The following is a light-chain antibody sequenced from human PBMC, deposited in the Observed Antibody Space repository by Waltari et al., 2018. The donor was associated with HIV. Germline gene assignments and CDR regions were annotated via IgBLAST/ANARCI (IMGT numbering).Light chain of an antibody. CDR1: SSDIATYNY. CDR2: DAN. J-gene: IGLJ3*02. V-gene: IGLV2-14*01. Sequence: QSALTQPASVSGSLGQSITISCIGTSSDIATYNYVSWYQHHPDKAPRLVIYDANRRPSGVPFRFSGSKSGNTASLTISGLRAEDEADYYCASYTITSTLVFGGGTKVTVL. CDR3: ASYTITSTLV.